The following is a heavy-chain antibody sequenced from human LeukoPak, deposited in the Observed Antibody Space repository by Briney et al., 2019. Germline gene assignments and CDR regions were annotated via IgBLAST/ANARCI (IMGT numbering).Heavy chain of an antibody. J-gene: IGHJ4*02. Sequence: SETLSLTCTVSGGSISSYYWSWIRQPPGKGLEWIGYIYYSGSTNYNPSLKSRVTISVDTSKNQFSLKLSSVTAADTAVYYCARVIETYYYDSSGYYFDYWGQGTLVTVSS. CDR1: GGSISSYY. V-gene: IGHV4-59*01. D-gene: IGHD3-22*01. CDR3: ARVIETYYYDSSGYYFDY. CDR2: IYYSGST.